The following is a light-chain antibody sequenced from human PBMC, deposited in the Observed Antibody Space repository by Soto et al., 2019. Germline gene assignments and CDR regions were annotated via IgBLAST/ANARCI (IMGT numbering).Light chain of an antibody. CDR1: QSVTSSY. J-gene: IGKJ2*01. CDR3: QQYGRPPLNT. Sequence: EIVLTQSTGTLSLSPGERATLSCSASQSVTSSYLAWYQQKPGQAPRLLIYGASSRATGIPDRFSGSGSGTDFTHNISRLEPEDYAVYYCQQYGRPPLNTFVQGTKLEIK. V-gene: IGKV3-20*01. CDR2: GAS.